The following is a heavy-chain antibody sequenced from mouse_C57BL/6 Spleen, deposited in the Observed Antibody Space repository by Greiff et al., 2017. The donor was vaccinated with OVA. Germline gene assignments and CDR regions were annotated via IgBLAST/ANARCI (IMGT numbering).Heavy chain of an antibody. V-gene: IGHV1-54*01. Sequence: VKLMESGAELVRPGTSVKVSCKASGYAFTNYLIEWVKQRPGQGLEWIGVINPGSGGTNYNEKFKGKATLTADKSSSTAYMQLSSLTSEDSAVYFCARDDDGYYVAFDYWGQGTTLTVSS. J-gene: IGHJ2*01. CDR1: GYAFTNYL. D-gene: IGHD2-3*01. CDR2: INPGSGGT. CDR3: ARDDDGYYVAFDY.